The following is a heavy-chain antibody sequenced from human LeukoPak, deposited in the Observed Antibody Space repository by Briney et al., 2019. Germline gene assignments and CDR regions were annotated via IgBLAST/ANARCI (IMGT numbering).Heavy chain of an antibody. V-gene: IGHV4-59*08. J-gene: IGHJ4*02. Sequence: SETLSLTCTVSGDSINDHYWIWIRQPPGGGLEGSGYLYYCGSTNYNPSLKSRVTISVDPSKNQFSLKLSSVTAADTAVYYCARHGPVDTAMVPYYFDYWGQGTLVTVSS. CDR2: LYYCGST. CDR1: GDSINDHY. D-gene: IGHD5-18*01. CDR3: ARHGPVDTAMVPYYFDY.